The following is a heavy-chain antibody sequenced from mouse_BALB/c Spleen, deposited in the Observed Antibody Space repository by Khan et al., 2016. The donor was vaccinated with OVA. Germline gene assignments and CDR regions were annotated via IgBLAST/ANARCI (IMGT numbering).Heavy chain of an antibody. V-gene: IGHV3-2*02. J-gene: IGHJ2*01. CDR3: ARWGNSYFDY. CDR1: GYSITRDYA. Sequence: EVKLLESGPGLVKPSQSLSLTCTVTGYSITRDYAWNWIRQFPGNKLEWMGYISYSGSTSYNPSLKSRISITRDTSKNQFFLQLNSVTTEDTATYYCARWGNSYFDYWGQGTTLTVSS. CDR2: ISYSGST.